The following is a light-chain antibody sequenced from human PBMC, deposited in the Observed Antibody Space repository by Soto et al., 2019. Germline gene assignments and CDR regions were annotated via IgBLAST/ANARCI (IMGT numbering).Light chain of an antibody. CDR3: GSWDNSLSSYV. CDR1: GSNLGRNY. Sequence: QSVLTQPPSVSATPGQKVTISCSGSGSNLGRNYVSWYQQLPGTAPKLLIYDNVYRFSGIPDRFSGSKSGTSATLGITGLQTGDEGDYYCGSWDNSLSSYVFGIGTKVTVL. CDR2: DNV. J-gene: IGLJ1*01. V-gene: IGLV1-51*01.